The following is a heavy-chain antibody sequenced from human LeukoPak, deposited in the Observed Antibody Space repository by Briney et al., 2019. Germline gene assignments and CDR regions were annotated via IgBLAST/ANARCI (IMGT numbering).Heavy chain of an antibody. Sequence: GESLKISCKGAGYSFTNYWISWVRQMPGKGVEWMGIIYPGDSDTRYSPSFQGQVTISADNSITTSHLEWSRRTDAATVMYYCVGPEGGGSYYELNYWGQGTLVSVSS. CDR2: IYPGDSDT. CDR1: GYSFTNYW. D-gene: IGHD1-26*01. J-gene: IGHJ4*02. CDR3: VGPEGGGSYYELNY. V-gene: IGHV5-51*01.